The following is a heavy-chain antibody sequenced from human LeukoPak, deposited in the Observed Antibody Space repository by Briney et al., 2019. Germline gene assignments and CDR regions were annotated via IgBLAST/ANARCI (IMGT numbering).Heavy chain of an antibody. J-gene: IGHJ4*02. D-gene: IGHD3-22*01. V-gene: IGHV1-18*01. CDR2: ISAYNGNT. CDR1: GYTFTSYG. CDR3: ARDGAPNHRPNYYDSSGYSVAVDPRFDY. Sequence: GASVKVSCKASGYTFTSYGISWVRQAPGQGLEWMGWISAYNGNTNYAQKLQGRVTMTTDTSTSTAYMELRSLRSDDTAVYYCARDGAPNHRPNYYDSSGYSVAVDPRFDYWGQGTLVTVSS.